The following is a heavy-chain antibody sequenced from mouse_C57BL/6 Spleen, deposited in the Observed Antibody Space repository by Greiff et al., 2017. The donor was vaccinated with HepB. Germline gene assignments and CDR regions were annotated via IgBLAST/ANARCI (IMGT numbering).Heavy chain of an antibody. D-gene: IGHD1-1*01. V-gene: IGHV1-64*01. CDR1: GYTFTSYW. Sequence: QVQLQQPGAELVKPGASVKLSCKASGYTFTSYWMHWVKQRPGQGLEWIGMIHPNSGSTNYNEKFKSKAKLTVDKSSSTAYMQLSSLSSEDSAVYYCARVDYYGSREDYFDYWGQGTTLTVSS. CDR3: ARVDYYGSREDYFDY. J-gene: IGHJ2*01. CDR2: IHPNSGST.